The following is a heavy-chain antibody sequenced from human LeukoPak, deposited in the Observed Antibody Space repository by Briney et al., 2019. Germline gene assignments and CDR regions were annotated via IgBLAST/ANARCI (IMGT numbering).Heavy chain of an antibody. CDR1: GFTFSSYA. CDR2: ISGSGGST. V-gene: IGHV3-23*01. J-gene: IGHJ4*02. D-gene: IGHD3-22*01. CDR3: AKGTMIVVVYYFDY. Sequence: GGSLRLSCAASGFTFSSYAMSWVRQAPGKGLEWVSAISGSGGSTYYADSVKGRFTISRDNSKDTLYLQMNSLSGHGSAVYYCAKGTMIVVVYYFDYWGQGTLVTVSS.